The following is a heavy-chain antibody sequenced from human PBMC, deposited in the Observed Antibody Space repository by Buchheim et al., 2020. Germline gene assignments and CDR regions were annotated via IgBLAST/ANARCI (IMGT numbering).Heavy chain of an antibody. CDR1: GFTFSSYG. D-gene: IGHD6-6*01. CDR3: AKRGSSSHRAPDY. V-gene: IGHV3-30*18. J-gene: IGHJ4*02. Sequence: VQLVESGGGVVQPGRSLRLSCAASGFTFSSYGMHWVRQAPGKGLEWVAVISYDGSNKYYADSVKGRFTISRDNSKNTLYLQMNSLRAEDTAVYYCAKRGSSSHRAPDYWGQGTL. CDR2: ISYDGSNK.